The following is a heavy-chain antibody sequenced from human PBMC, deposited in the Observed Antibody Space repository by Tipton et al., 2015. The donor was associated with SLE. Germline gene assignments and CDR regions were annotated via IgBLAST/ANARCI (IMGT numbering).Heavy chain of an antibody. CDR1: GGSISGNY. J-gene: IGHJ3*01. CDR2: IDQIGSA. D-gene: IGHD3-3*02. Sequence: LRLSCIVSGGSISGNYWSWIRQPPGKRLEWIGYIDQIGSANYNPSLQSRVTISVGKSTPQFSLKLTSVTAADSAIYYCARHAYHFWRVFYRHVFDVWGQGTIITVSS. V-gene: IGHV4-59*08. CDR3: ARHAYHFWRVFYRHVFDV.